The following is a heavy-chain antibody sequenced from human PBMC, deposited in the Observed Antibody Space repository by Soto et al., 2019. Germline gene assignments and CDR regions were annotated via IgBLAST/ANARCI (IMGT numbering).Heavy chain of an antibody. J-gene: IGHJ6*02. V-gene: IGHV3-30*18. D-gene: IGHD5-12*01. CDR1: GFTFSNYG. CDR3: AKGVVEVIVATATDV. Sequence: GGSLRLSCAASGFTFSNYGMHWVRQAPGKGLQWVAAISYDASNTYYVDSVKGRFTVSRDNSKNTLYLQMNSLRAEDTAMYYCAKGVVEVIVATATDVWGQGTTVTVSS. CDR2: ISYDASNT.